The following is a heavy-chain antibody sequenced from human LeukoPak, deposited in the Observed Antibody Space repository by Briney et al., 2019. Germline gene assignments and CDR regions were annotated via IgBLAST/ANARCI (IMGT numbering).Heavy chain of an antibody. Sequence: ASVKVSCKASGYTFTSYGISWVRQAPGQGLEWMGWISAYNGNTNYAQKLQGRVTMTTDTSTSTAYMELRSLRSDDTAVYYCARDYRSGLLWFGELLQPFDYWGQGTLVTVYS. V-gene: IGHV1-18*01. CDR1: GYTFTSYG. J-gene: IGHJ4*02. CDR2: ISAYNGNT. CDR3: ARDYRSGLLWFGELLQPFDY. D-gene: IGHD3-10*01.